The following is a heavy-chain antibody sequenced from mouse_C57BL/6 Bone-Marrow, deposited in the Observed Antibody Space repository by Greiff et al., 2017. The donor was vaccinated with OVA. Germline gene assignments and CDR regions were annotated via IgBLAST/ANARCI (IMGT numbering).Heavy chain of an antibody. V-gene: IGHV14-4*01. D-gene: IGHD2-1*01. CDR2: IDPATGDT. CDR1: GFTFTDDY. J-gene: IGHJ2*01. Sequence: EVQLQQSGAELVRPGASVKLSCTASGFTFTDDYMHWVKQRPEQGLEWIGWIDPATGDTEYASKFPGKATITADTSSNTAYLQLSSLTADDTAVYYCTSDGNFDYWGQGTTLTVSS. CDR3: TSDGNFDY.